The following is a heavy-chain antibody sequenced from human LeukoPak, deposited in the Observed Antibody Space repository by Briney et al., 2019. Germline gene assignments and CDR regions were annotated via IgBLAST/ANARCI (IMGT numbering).Heavy chain of an antibody. CDR1: GFTFSSYS. D-gene: IGHD3-10*01. CDR2: ISSSSSYI. CDR3: ARDLLGYGSGSYVANWFDP. J-gene: IGHJ5*02. Sequence: GGSLRLSCAASGFTFSSYSMNWVRQAPGKGLEWVSSISSSSSYIYYADSVKGRFTISRDNAKNSLHLQMNSLRAEDTAVYYCARDLLGYGSGSYVANWFDPWGQGTLVTVSS. V-gene: IGHV3-21*01.